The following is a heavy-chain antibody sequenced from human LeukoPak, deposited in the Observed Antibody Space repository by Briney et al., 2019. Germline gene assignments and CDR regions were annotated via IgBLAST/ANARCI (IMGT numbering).Heavy chain of an antibody. D-gene: IGHD6-19*01. CDR1: GFTFSSYG. J-gene: IGHJ4*02. CDR3: AKDSPVSGWSFDY. V-gene: IGHV3-30*18. Sequence: GRSLRLSCAASGFTFSSYGMHWVRQAPGKGLEWVAVISYDGSNKYYADSVKGRFTISRDNSKNTLYLQMNSLRAEDTAVYYCAKDSPVSGWSFDYWGQGTLVTVSS. CDR2: ISYDGSNK.